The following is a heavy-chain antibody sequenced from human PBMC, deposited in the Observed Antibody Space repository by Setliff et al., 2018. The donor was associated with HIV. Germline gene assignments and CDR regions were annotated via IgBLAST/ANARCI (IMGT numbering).Heavy chain of an antibody. J-gene: IGHJ3*02. CDR3: ARVNPFLYYYDTSGHSGAFDI. Sequence: AASVKVSCKASGYSFTGYYMNWMRQAPGQGLEWMGWINSNSGGTNYAQKFQGRVTVTRDTSISTAYMELSRLRSDDTAVYYCARVNPFLYYYDTSGHSGAFDIWGQGTVVTVSS. D-gene: IGHD3-22*01. CDR2: INSNSGGT. CDR1: GYSFTGYY. V-gene: IGHV1-2*02.